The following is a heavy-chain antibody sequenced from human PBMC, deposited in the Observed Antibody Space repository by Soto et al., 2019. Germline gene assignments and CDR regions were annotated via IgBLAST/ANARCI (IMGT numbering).Heavy chain of an antibody. J-gene: IGHJ6*02. CDR2: IWYDGSNK. Sequence: QVQLVESGGGVVQPGRSLRLSCAASGFTFSSYGMHWVRQAPGKGLEWVAVIWYDGSNKYYADSVKGRFTISRDNSKNTXXRQMNSLRAEDTAVYYCARGNYGDSALDYYYGMDVWGQGTTVTVSS. CDR3: ARGNYGDSALDYYYGMDV. D-gene: IGHD4-17*01. V-gene: IGHV3-33*01. CDR1: GFTFSSYG.